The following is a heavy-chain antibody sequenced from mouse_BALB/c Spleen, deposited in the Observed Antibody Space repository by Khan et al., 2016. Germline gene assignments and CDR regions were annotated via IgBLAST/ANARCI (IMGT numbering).Heavy chain of an antibody. D-gene: IGHD2-14*01. V-gene: IGHV9-2-1*01. CDR3: ARRGVRRGTWFAY. CDR1: GYTFTDYS. Sequence: QIQLVQSGPELKKPGETVKISCKASGYTFTDYSMHWVKQAPGKGLKWMGWINTETGEPTYADDFKGRFAFSLETSASTASLQINNLKNEDTATYFCARRGVRRGTWFAYWGQGTLVTVAA. CDR2: INTETGEP. J-gene: IGHJ3*01.